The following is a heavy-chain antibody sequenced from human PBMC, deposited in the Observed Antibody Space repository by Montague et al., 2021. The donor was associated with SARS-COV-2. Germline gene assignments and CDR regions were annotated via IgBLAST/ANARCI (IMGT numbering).Heavy chain of an antibody. V-gene: IGHV4-34*01. CDR3: ARKGSGRSDLAY. CDR1: GGSLSGYC. Sequence: SETLSLTCAVYGGSLSGYCWSWIRQPPGEGLEWIAEISHSGSTSYNPSLKSRVSMSVDKSWNQFSLRLTSVTAADTAIYYRARKGSGRSDLAYWGQGALVTVSS. CDR2: ISHSGST. D-gene: IGHD1-26*01. J-gene: IGHJ4*02.